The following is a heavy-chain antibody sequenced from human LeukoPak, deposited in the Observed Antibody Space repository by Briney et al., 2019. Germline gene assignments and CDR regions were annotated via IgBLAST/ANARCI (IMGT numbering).Heavy chain of an antibody. J-gene: IGHJ4*02. V-gene: IGHV4-61*01. CDR1: GGSVSSGSYY. Sequence: KPSETLSLTCTVSGGSVSSGSYYWSWIRQPPGQGLEWIGYIYHSGGTNYNPSLKSRVTISLDTSKNQFSLKLSSVTAADTAVYYCARVGTYYRSLDSWGQGTLVTVSS. D-gene: IGHD3-10*01. CDR3: ARVGTYYRSLDS. CDR2: IYHSGGT.